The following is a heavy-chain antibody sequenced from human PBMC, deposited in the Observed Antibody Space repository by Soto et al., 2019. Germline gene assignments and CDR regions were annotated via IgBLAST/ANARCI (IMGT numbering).Heavy chain of an antibody. D-gene: IGHD2-8*01. J-gene: IGHJ4*02. CDR3: TVWCSANDFGAA. V-gene: IGHV3-72*01. CDR1: GFTFSDHD. CDR2: SKNKADSYTT. Sequence: EVQLVESGGGLVQPGGSLRLSCAASGFTFSDHDMDWVRQAPGKGLEWVGRSKNKADSYTTEYAASVKGRFTISRDGSKNSLFLQMNIPKTEDTAVYYCTVWCSANDFGAAWGQGILVTVSS.